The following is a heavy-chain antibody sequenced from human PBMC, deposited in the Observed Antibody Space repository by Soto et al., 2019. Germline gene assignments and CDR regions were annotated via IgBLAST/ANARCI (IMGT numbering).Heavy chain of an antibody. J-gene: IGHJ3*02. CDR1: GYTFTSYG. CDR2: ISAYNGNT. CDR3: ARHIAVAGTAAFDI. D-gene: IGHD6-19*01. V-gene: IGHV1-18*01. Sequence: ASVKVSCKASGYTFTSYGISWVRQAPGQGLEWMGWISAYNGNTNYAQKLQGRVTMTTDTSTSTAYMELRSLRSDDTAVYYCARHIAVAGTAAFDIWGQGAMVTVSS.